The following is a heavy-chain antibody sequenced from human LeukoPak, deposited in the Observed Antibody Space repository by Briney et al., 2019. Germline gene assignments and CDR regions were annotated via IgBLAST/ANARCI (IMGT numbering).Heavy chain of an antibody. Sequence: GGSLRLSCTASGFTFGDYAMSWFRQAPGKGLEWVGFIRSKTYGGTTGYAASVKDTFTISRDDSKSVVYLQMNSLKAEDTAFYYCTRGVGQQLIPPDYWGQGTLVTVSS. D-gene: IGHD6-13*01. J-gene: IGHJ4*02. V-gene: IGHV3-49*03. CDR3: TRGVGQQLIPPDY. CDR2: IRSKTYGGTT. CDR1: GFTFGDYA.